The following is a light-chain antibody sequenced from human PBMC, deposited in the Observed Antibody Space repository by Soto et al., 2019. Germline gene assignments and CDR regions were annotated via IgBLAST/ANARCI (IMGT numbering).Light chain of an antibody. CDR3: CSYTSSSTLVV. J-gene: IGLJ2*01. CDR1: SSDVGGSGL. CDR2: EGF. V-gene: IGLV2-14*02. Sequence: QSALTQPASVSGSPGQSITISCTGTSSDVGGSGLVSWYQFHPGKAPKLLIFEGFKRPSGVSNRFSGSKSGSTASLTISGLQAEDETDYYCCSYTSSSTLVVFGGGTKLTVL.